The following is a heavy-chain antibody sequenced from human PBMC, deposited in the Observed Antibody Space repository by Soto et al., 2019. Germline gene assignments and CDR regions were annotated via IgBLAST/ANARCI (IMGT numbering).Heavy chain of an antibody. D-gene: IGHD3-22*01. Sequence: GGSLRLSCAASGFTFSSYGMHWVRQAPGKGLEWVAVIWYDGSNKYYADSVKGRFTISRDNSKNTLYLQMNSLRAEDTAVYYCAKEEKYYYDSSGYSYFEDWFDPWGQGTLVTVSS. J-gene: IGHJ5*02. V-gene: IGHV3-33*06. CDR1: GFTFSSYG. CDR2: IWYDGSNK. CDR3: AKEEKYYYDSSGYSYFEDWFDP.